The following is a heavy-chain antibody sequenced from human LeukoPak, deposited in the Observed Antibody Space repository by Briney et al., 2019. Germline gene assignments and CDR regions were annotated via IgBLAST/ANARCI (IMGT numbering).Heavy chain of an antibody. Sequence: GGSLRLSCAASGFTFSNYAMSWVRQAPGKGLEWVSAISRSGDTTYYADSVKGRFTISRDNSKNTLYLQMNSLRAEDTAVYYCAREVTASEMATTFDYWGQGTLVTVSS. V-gene: IGHV3-23*01. CDR3: AREVTASEMATTFDY. J-gene: IGHJ4*02. CDR1: GFTFSNYA. CDR2: ISRSGDTT. D-gene: IGHD5-24*01.